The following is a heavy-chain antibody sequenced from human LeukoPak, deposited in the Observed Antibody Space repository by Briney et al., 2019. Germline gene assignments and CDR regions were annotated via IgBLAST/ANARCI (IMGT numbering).Heavy chain of an antibody. CDR3: ARDGAPDAFDI. D-gene: IGHD3-16*01. J-gene: IGHJ3*02. CDR2: ISSSSSTI. CDR1: GFTFSSYS. V-gene: IGHV3-48*01. Sequence: PGGSLRLSCAASGFTFSSYSMNWVRQAPGKGLDWVSYISSSSSTIYYADSVKGRFTISRDNAKNSLYLQMNSLRAKDTAVYYCARDGAPDAFDIWGQGTMVTVSS.